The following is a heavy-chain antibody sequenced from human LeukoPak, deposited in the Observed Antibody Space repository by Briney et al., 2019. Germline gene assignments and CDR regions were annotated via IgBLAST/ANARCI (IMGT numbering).Heavy chain of an antibody. D-gene: IGHD1-26*01. Sequence: SETLSLTCTVSGGSISSSSYYWGWIRQPPGKGLEWIGSIYYSGSTYYNPSLKSRVTISVDTSKNQFSLKLSSVTAADTAVFYCARLSGSYGAYYFDYWGQGTLVTVSS. CDR2: IYYSGST. J-gene: IGHJ4*02. CDR3: ARLSGSYGAYYFDY. V-gene: IGHV4-39*07. CDR1: GGSISSSSYY.